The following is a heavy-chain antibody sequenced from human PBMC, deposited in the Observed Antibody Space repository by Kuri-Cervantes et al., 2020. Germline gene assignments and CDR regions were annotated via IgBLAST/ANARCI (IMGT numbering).Heavy chain of an antibody. CDR2: TYFSGST. J-gene: IGHJ4*02. CDR3: ARDHGDYFDY. D-gene: IGHD4-17*01. Sequence: SETLSLTCTVSGGSISSSSYYWGWIRQPPGKGLEWIGSTYFSGSTYYNPSLKSRVTILVHTSKNQLSLKLSSVTAADTAMYYCARDHGDYFDYWGQGTVVTVSS. V-gene: IGHV4-39*07. CDR1: GGSISSSSYY.